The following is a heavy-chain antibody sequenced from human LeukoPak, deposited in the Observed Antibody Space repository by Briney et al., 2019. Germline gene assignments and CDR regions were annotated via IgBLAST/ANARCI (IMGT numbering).Heavy chain of an antibody. V-gene: IGHV4-61*02. CDR2: IYTSGST. CDR1: GGSISSGSYY. Sequence: SQTLSLTCTVSGGSISSGSYYWSWIRQPAGKGLEWIGRIYTSGSTNYNPSLKSRVTISVDTSKNQFSLDLTSVTAADTAVYYCARGQRLYNWFDPWGQGTLVTVSS. J-gene: IGHJ5*02. CDR3: ARGQRLYNWFDP.